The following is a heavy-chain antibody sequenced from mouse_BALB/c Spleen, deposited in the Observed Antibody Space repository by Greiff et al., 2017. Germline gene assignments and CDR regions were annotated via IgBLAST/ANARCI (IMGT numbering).Heavy chain of an antibody. J-gene: IGHJ4*01. CDR3: ARLGSTMITTRAMDY. CDR1: GYSITSDYA. CDR2: ISYSGST. D-gene: IGHD2-4*01. V-gene: IGHV3-2*02. Sequence: EVQLQESGPGLVKPSQSLSLTCTVTGYSITSDYAWNWIRQFPGNKLEWMGYISYSGSTSYNPSLKSRISITRDTSKNQFFLQLNSVTTEDTATYYCARLGSTMITTRAMDYWGQGTSVTVSS.